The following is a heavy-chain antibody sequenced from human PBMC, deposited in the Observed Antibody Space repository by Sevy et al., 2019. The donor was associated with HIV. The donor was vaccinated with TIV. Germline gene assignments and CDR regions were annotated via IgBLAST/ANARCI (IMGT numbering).Heavy chain of an antibody. Sequence: ASVKVSCKASGYTFTSYYMHWVRQAPGQGLEWMGIINPSGGSTSYAQKFQGRVTMTRETSTSTVYMELSSLRSEDTAVYYCARGPPAIFGVVIIESYYYYGMDVWGQGTTVTVSS. CDR3: ARGPPAIFGVVIIESYYYYGMDV. V-gene: IGHV1-46*01. CDR2: INPSGGST. J-gene: IGHJ6*02. CDR1: GYTFTSYY. D-gene: IGHD3-3*01.